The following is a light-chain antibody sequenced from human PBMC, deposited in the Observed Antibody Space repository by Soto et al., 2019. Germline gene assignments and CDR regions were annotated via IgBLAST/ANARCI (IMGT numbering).Light chain of an antibody. V-gene: IGLV2-14*01. CDR2: DVS. CDR1: SSDVGGYNY. CDR3: SSYTSSSTHAV. Sequence: QSALTHPASVSGSPGQSITISCTGTSSDVGGYNYVSWYQQHPGKAPKLMIYDVSNRPSGVSNRFSGSKSGNTASLTISGLQAEDEADYYCSSYTSSSTHAVFGGGTQLTVL. J-gene: IGLJ7*01.